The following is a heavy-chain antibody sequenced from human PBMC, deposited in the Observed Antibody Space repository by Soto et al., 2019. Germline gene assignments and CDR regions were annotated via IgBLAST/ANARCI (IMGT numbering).Heavy chain of an antibody. V-gene: IGHV3-11*01. CDR2: IGNSGSAI. J-gene: IGHJ4*02. Sequence: QVQLVESGGGLVKPGGSLRLSCAVSGFTFSDYYMSWIRQAPGKGLECISYIGNSGSAIYYADSVKGRFTISRDNAKNSQYLQMNSLRAEDTAVYYCASYRGISDYWGQGTLVTVSS. CDR3: ASYRGISDY. D-gene: IGHD4-4*01. CDR1: GFTFSDYY.